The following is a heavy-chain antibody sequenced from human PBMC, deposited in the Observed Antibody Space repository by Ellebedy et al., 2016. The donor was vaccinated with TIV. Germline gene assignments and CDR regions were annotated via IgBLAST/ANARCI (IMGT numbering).Heavy chain of an antibody. J-gene: IGHJ4*02. CDR3: VRNRAANDY. D-gene: IGHD5-18*01. Sequence: GESLKISCAASGFTFNNHWMTWVRQAPGKGLEWVAGVKKDGSEKHYVDSVKGRFTISRDNAKSSLYLQMSSLRVEDTAVYHCVRNRAANDYWGQGTLVTVSS. CDR1: GFTFNNHW. V-gene: IGHV3-7*01. CDR2: VKKDGSEK.